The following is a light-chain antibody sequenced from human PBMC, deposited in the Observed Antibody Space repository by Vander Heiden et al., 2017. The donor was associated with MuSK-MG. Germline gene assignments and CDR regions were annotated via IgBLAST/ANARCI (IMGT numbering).Light chain of an antibody. CDR3: QQDDSSPNT. CDR1: QSVSSSY. CDR2: GAS. V-gene: IGKV3-20*01. J-gene: IGKJ5*01. Sequence: EIVLTQSPGPLSFSPGGRATHHCRASQSVSSSYLAWQQQKAGQAPRLLIYGASSRATGIPDRFSGTGSGTDFTLTISRLDPEDFAVYYCQQDDSSPNTFGQGTRLEIK.